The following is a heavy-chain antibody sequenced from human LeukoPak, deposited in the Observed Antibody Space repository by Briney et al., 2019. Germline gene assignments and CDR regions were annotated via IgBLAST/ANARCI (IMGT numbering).Heavy chain of an antibody. J-gene: IGHJ4*02. CDR3: ARRDFFDY. CDR1: GGSLSSSSYY. V-gene: IGHV4-39*01. CDR2: IYYSVST. Sequence: SETLSLPCTVSGGSLSSSSYYWGWIRQPPGKGLEWIVSIYYSVSTYYNPSLKSRVTISVDTSKNQFSLKLSSVTAADTAVYYCARRDFFDYWGQGTLVTVSS. D-gene: IGHD3-3*01.